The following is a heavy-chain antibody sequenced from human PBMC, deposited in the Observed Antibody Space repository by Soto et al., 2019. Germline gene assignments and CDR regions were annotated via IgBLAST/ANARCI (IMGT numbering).Heavy chain of an antibody. J-gene: IGHJ3*02. V-gene: IGHV3-9*01. CDR1: GFTFDDYA. D-gene: IGHD7-27*01. CDR2: ISWNSGSI. Sequence: PGGSLRLSCAASGFTFDDYAMHWVRQAPGKGMERDSGISWNSGSIGYADSVKGRFTISRDNAKNSLYLQMNSLRAEDTAVYYCEKDLTPHVSAFDIWGQGTMVTVSS. CDR3: EKDLTPHVSAFDI.